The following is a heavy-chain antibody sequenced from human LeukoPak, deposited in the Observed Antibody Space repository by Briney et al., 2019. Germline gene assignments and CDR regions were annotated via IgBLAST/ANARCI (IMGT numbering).Heavy chain of an antibody. CDR1: GFTFSSYS. CDR2: ISSSSSYI. J-gene: IGHJ6*03. V-gene: IGHV3-21*01. CDR3: ARDTEVIHGRPRYMDV. Sequence: GGSLRLSCAASGFTFSSYSMNWVRQAPGKGLEWVSSISSSSSYIYYADSVKGRFTISRDNAKNSLYLQMNSLRAEDTAVYYCARDTEVIHGRPRYMDVWGKGTTVTVSS. D-gene: IGHD3-16*02.